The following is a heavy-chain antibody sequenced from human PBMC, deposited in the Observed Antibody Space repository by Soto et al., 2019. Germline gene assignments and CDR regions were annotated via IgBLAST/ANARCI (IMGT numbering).Heavy chain of an antibody. CDR2: INHSGST. D-gene: IGHD2-2*01. Sequence: SDTLCLTWAVYGGSFSGCCWSWIRQPPGKGLEWIGEINHSGSTNYNPSLKSRVTISVDTSKNQFSLKLSSVTAADTAVYYCARGSYCSSTSCHGYYYYYMDVWGKGTTVTVSS. J-gene: IGHJ6*03. CDR1: GGSFSGCC. V-gene: IGHV4-34*01. CDR3: ARGSYCSSTSCHGYYYYYMDV.